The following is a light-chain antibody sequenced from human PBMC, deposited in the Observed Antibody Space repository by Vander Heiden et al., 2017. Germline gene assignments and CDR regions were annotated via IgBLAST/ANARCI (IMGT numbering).Light chain of an antibody. CDR1: SSHIGAGYD. Sequence: QSVLTQPPSVSGAPGQRVTISCIGTSSHIGAGYDVHWYQQLPGTAPKPLIYVNNIRPPGVPARFSGSKSGTAASLAITGLQAEDEADYYCQSYANSLSGSRVFGGGTKLTVL. CDR2: VNN. J-gene: IGLJ3*02. CDR3: QSYANSLSGSRV. V-gene: IGLV1-40*01.